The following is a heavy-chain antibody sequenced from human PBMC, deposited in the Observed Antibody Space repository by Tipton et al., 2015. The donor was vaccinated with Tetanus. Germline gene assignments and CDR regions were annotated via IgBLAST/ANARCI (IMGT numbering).Heavy chain of an antibody. V-gene: IGHV3-48*01. CDR1: GFPFHSYH. CDR2: IGDGRSVI. Sequence: GSLRLSCAASGFPFHSYHMAWVRQAPGEGLEWISYIGDGRSVIQYADSVKGRFTISRDNSRNTLYLQMSSLRVEDTAVYYCTRTISNDYVAAWGQGTLVTVSS. J-gene: IGHJ4*02. D-gene: IGHD4-17*01. CDR3: TRTISNDYVAA.